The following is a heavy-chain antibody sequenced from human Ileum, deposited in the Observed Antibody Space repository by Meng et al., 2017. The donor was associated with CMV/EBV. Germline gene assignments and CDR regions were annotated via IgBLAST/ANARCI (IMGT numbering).Heavy chain of an antibody. V-gene: IGHV6-1*01. J-gene: IGHJ5*02. CDR1: VSSNSAA. D-gene: IGHD6-19*01. CDR3: ARSESSGWYTTLFDP. Sequence: VSSNSAALNWIRQSPSRGLEWLGRTYYRSKWYNDYAVSVNSRITINPDTSKNQFSLQLNSVTPEDTAAYFCARSESSGWYTTLFDPWGQGTLVTVSS. CDR2: TYYRSKWYN.